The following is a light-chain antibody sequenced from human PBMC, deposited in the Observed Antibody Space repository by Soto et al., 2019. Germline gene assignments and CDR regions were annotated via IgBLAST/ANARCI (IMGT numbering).Light chain of an antibody. CDR2: EAT. CDR1: SSDVGSYNL. CDR3: CSYAGLNTVV. Sequence: QSALTQPASVSGSPGQAITISCTGTSSDVGSYNLVSWYQLNPGKAPRLIIYEATTRPSGVSHRFYGSRSGNTASLTISGLQAADDAEYFCCSYAGLNTVVFGTGTKVTVL. J-gene: IGLJ1*01. V-gene: IGLV2-23*01.